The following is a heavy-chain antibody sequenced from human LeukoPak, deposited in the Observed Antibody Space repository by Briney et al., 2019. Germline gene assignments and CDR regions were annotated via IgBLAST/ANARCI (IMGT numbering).Heavy chain of an antibody. CDR2: VYTSGAT. V-gene: IGHV4-4*07. CDR1: GASISSYY. J-gene: IGHJ4*02. CDR3: AGDYGTY. D-gene: IGHD4-17*01. Sequence: SETLSLTCTVSGASISSYYWSWIRQPAGKGLEWIGRVYTSGATSYNPSLKSRVTMSVDTSKNQFPLKLSSVTAADTAVYYCAGDYGTYWGQGTLVTVSS.